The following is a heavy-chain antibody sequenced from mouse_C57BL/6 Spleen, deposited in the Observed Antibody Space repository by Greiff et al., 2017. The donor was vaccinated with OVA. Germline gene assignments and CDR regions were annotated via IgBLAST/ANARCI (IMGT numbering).Heavy chain of an antibody. V-gene: IGHV1-15*01. D-gene: IGHD1-1*01. CDR2: IDPETGGT. Sequence: VQLQQSGAELVRPGASVTLSCKASGYTFTDYEMHWVKQTPVHGLEWIGAIDPETGGTAYNQKFKGTAILTADKSSSTAYMELRSLTSEDSAVYYCTRGRNYIFFDYWGQGTTLTVSS. J-gene: IGHJ2*01. CDR1: GYTFTDYE. CDR3: TRGRNYIFFDY.